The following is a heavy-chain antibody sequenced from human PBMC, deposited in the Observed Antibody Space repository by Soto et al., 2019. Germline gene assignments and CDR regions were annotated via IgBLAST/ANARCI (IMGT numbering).Heavy chain of an antibody. CDR3: ARDGLRSGSYYILGYYGMDV. Sequence: GASVKVSCKASGYTFTNYAIHWVRQAPGQRLEWMGWINAGNGNTKYSQNFQGRVTITRDTSANTAYMEVSSLRSEDTAVYYCARDGLRSGSYYILGYYGMDVWGQGTTVTVSS. CDR1: GYTFTNYA. CDR2: INAGNGNT. V-gene: IGHV1-3*01. D-gene: IGHD1-26*01. J-gene: IGHJ6*02.